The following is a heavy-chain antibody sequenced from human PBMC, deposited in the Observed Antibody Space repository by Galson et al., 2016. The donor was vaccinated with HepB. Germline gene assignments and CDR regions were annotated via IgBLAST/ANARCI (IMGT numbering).Heavy chain of an antibody. Sequence: PALVKPTQTLTLTCTFSGFSLSTSGLGVGWIRQPPGKALEWLALIYWDDDKRYSPSLKSRLTITKDTSKNQVVLTMTNMDPVDTATYYCAHTFYDFWSGYYTGNWYFDFWGRGTLVTVSS. D-gene: IGHD3-3*01. J-gene: IGHJ2*01. CDR3: AHTFYDFWSGYYTGNWYFDF. CDR1: GFSLSTSGLG. CDR2: IYWDDDK. V-gene: IGHV2-5*02.